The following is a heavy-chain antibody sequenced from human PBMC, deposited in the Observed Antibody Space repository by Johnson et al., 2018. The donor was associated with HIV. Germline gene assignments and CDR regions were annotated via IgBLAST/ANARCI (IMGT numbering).Heavy chain of an antibody. CDR1: GFTFDDYA. CDR2: ISWNSGSI. J-gene: IGHJ3*01. V-gene: IGHV3-9*01. Sequence: VQLVESGGGLVQPGRSLRLSCAASGFTFDDYAVHWVRQTPGKGLEWVAGISWNSGSIAYADSVRGRFSISRDKSKDTLYLQMSSLRAEDTAVYYCAKGRGYDYDALDFWGQGTMVTVSS. CDR3: AKGRGYDYDALDF. D-gene: IGHD5-12*01.